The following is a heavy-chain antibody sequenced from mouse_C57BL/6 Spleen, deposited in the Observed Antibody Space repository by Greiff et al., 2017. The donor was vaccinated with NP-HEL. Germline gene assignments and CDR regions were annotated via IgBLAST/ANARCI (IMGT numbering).Heavy chain of an antibody. CDR2: IYPGSGST. V-gene: IGHV1-55*01. J-gene: IGHJ4*01. CDR1: GYTFTSYW. CDR3: ARSLYYYGSSYDAMDY. Sequence: QVQLQQSGAELVKPGASVKMSCKASGYTFTSYWITWVKQRPGQGLEWIGDIYPGSGSTNYNEKFKSKATLTVDTSSSTAYMQLSSLTSEDSAVYYCARSLYYYGSSYDAMDYWGQGTSVTVSS. D-gene: IGHD1-1*01.